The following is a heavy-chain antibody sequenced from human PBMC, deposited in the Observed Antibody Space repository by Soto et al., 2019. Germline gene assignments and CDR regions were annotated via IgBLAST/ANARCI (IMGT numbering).Heavy chain of an antibody. V-gene: IGHV1-69*08. J-gene: IGHJ6*02. CDR3: AREGIAAAGTYYYYGMDV. Sequence: QVQLVQSGAEVKKPGSSVKVSCKASGGTFSSYTISWVRQAPGQGLEWMGRIIPILGIANYAQKFQGRVTITADKSTSTAYMELSSLXSEDTAVYYCAREGIAAAGTYYYYGMDVWGQGTTVTVSS. CDR1: GGTFSSYT. D-gene: IGHD6-13*01. CDR2: IIPILGIA.